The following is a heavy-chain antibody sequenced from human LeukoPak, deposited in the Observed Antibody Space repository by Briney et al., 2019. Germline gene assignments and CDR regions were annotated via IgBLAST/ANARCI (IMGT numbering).Heavy chain of an antibody. CDR2: INPNSGGT. CDR1: GYTFTGYY. CDR3: ARDGEAARPRGNWFDP. Sequence: ASVKVSCKASGYTFTGYYMHWVRQAPGQGLEWMGWINPNSGGTNYAQKFQGRVTMTRDTSISTAYMELSRLRSDDTAVYYCARDGEAARPRGNWFDPWGQGTLVTVSS. J-gene: IGHJ5*02. D-gene: IGHD6-6*01. V-gene: IGHV1-2*02.